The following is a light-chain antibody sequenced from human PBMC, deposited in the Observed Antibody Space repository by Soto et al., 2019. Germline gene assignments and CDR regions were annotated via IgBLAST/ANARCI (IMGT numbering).Light chain of an antibody. CDR1: QSVRSN. J-gene: IGKJ1*01. CDR2: GAS. V-gene: IGKV3-15*01. Sequence: EIVMTQSPATLSVSPGERATLSCRASQSVRSNLAWYQQKPGQAPRLLIYGASTMATGIPARFSGSGSGTEFNLTISSLQSEDFAVYYCQQYSNWPPGTFGQGTKVEIK. CDR3: QQYSNWPPGT.